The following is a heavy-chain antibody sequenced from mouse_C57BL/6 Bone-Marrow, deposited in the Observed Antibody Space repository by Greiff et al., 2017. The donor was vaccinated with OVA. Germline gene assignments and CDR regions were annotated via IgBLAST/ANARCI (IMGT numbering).Heavy chain of an antibody. CDR2: IWRGGST. V-gene: IGHV2-5*01. Sequence: QVQLMESGPGLVQPSQSLSITCTVSGFSLTSYGVHWVRQSPGKGLEWLGVIWRGGSTDYNAAFMSRLSITKDNSKSQVFFKMNSLQADDTAIYYCAKNCEDYYAMDYWGQGASVTVSS. J-gene: IGHJ4*01. CDR1: GFSLTSYG. CDR3: AKNCEDYYAMDY.